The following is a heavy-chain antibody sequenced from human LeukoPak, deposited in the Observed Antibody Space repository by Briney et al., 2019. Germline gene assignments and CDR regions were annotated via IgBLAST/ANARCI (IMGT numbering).Heavy chain of an antibody. CDR1: GYTFTRYD. D-gene: IGHD6-13*01. V-gene: IGHV1-18*01. CDR2: ISAYNGNT. Sequence: ASVKVSCKASGYTFTRYDINWVRQAPGQGLEWMGWISAYNGNTNYAQKLQGRVTMTTDTSTSTAYMELRSLRSDDTAVYYCARDQGPGIAAAGPTYYYYYYMDVWGKGTTVTVSS. CDR3: ARDQGPGIAAAGPTYYYYYYMDV. J-gene: IGHJ6*03.